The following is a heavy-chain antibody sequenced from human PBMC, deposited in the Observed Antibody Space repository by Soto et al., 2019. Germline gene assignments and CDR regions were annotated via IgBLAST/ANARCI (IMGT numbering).Heavy chain of an antibody. V-gene: IGHV5-51*01. Sequence: PGESLKISCRGSGFTFTTYWIGWVRQMPGKGLEWMGVIYPDDSDTKYNPSFQGRVTISADKSNSTAYLQWSSLEASGTAIYYCARAFRSNYYAYWGRGTLVTVSS. CDR3: ARAFRSNYYAY. CDR1: GFTFTTYW. J-gene: IGHJ4*02. CDR2: IYPDDSDT. D-gene: IGHD3-3*01.